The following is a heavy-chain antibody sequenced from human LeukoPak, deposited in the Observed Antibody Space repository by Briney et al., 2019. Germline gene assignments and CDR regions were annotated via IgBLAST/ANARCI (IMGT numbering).Heavy chain of an antibody. J-gene: IGHJ4*02. CDR3: AKYGYYYDSSGYRVNLFGY. D-gene: IGHD3-22*01. V-gene: IGHV3-30*02. CDR2: IRYDGSNK. CDR1: GFTFSSYG. Sequence: PGGSLRLSCAASGFTFSSYGMHWVRQAPGKGLEWVAFIRYDGSNKYYADSVKGRFTISRDNSKNTLYLQMNSLRAEDTAVYYCAKYGYYYDSSGYRVNLFGYWGQGTLVTVSS.